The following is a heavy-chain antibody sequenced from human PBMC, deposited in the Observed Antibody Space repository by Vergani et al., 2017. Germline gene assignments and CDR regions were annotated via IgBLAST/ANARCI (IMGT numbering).Heavy chain of an antibody. J-gene: IGHJ2*01. CDR1: GFSFPGYA. Sequence: EVQLLESGGGLVQPGGSLRLSCEASGFSFPGYAMSWVRQAPGKGLEWVSAISGSGGSTYYADSVKGRFTISRDNSKNTLYLQMNSLRAEDTALYYCAKDHYDFWSGYPNLSPFDLWGRGTLVTVSS. CDR3: AKDHYDFWSGYPNLSPFDL. D-gene: IGHD3-3*01. V-gene: IGHV3-23*01. CDR2: ISGSGGST.